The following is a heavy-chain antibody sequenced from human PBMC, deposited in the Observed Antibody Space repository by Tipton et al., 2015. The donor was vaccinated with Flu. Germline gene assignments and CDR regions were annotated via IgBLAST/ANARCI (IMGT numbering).Heavy chain of an antibody. V-gene: IGHV4-4*07. CDR1: GDSITDYY. D-gene: IGHD2-2*01. CDR3: ARVRRSSTGFTYYYYYMDV. J-gene: IGHJ6*03. Sequence: SLTCTVSGDSITDYYWSWIRRPAGKGLEWIGRMYTSGSAIYNPSLKSRVTMSVDTSKNQISLSLSSVTAADTAVYYCARVRRSSTGFTYYYYYMDVWGKGTTVTVSS. CDR2: MYTSGSA.